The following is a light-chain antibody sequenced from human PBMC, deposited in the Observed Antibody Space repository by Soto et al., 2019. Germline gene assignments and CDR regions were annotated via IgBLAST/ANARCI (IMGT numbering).Light chain of an antibody. CDR2: AAS. CDR1: QAIDNF. CDR3: HQTYTVLWT. J-gene: IGKJ1*01. V-gene: IGKV1-39*01. Sequence: IQMTQSPSSLSASVGDRLNITCRASQAIDNFLNWYQQQPGQAPKLLVYAASSLHSGVPSRFSGSGSGTAFTLPISNLQPEDFATYYCHQTYTVLWTFGQGTRVEIK.